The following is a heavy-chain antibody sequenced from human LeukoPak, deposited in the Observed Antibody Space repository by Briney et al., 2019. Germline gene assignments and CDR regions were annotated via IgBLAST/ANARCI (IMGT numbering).Heavy chain of an antibody. Sequence: GGYLRLSCAASGFTFSSYDMHWVRHATGKGLEWVSAIGTAGDTYYPGSVKGRFTISRENAKNSLYLQMNSLRAGDTAVYYCARDTPLRGSGSLYGMDVWGQGTTVTVSS. CDR2: IGTAGDT. V-gene: IGHV3-13*01. CDR1: GFTFSSYD. CDR3: ARDTPLRGSGSLYGMDV. D-gene: IGHD6-19*01. J-gene: IGHJ6*02.